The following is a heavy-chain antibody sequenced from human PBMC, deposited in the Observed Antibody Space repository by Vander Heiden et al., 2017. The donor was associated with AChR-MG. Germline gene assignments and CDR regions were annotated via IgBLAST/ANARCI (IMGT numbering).Heavy chain of an antibody. CDR3: ATGHDSFDY. J-gene: IGHJ4*02. CDR2: ISSSLITI. CDR1: GFTFRSYS. Sequence: EVQLVESGGGFVQPGGSMRLPCAASGFTFRSYSINWVRHAPEKRLEWVSYISSSLITIYYLDSVKGRFTIARDNAKNSLYLQMNSLRAEDTDVYYCATGHDSFDYWGQGTLVTVSS. V-gene: IGHV3-48*01. D-gene: IGHD3-3*01.